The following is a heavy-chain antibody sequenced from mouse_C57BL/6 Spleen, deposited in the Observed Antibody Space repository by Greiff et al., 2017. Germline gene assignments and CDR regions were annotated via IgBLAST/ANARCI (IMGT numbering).Heavy chain of an antibody. J-gene: IGHJ4*01. V-gene: IGHV1-76*01. CDR1: GYTFTDYY. CDR2: IYPGSGNT. Sequence: QVQLQQSGAELVRPGASVKLSCKASGYTFTDYYINWVKQRPGQGLEWIARIYPGSGNTYYNDKFKGKATLTAEKSSSTAYMQLSSLTSEDSAVYFCARTHLYAMDYWGQGTSVTVSS. CDR3: ARTHLYAMDY.